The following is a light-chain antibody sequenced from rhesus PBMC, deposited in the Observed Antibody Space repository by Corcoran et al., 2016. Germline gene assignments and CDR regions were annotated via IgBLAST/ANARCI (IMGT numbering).Light chain of an antibody. V-gene: IGKV1-25*01. CDR1: QGITND. CDR3: QQYYSTPFT. J-gene: IGKJ3*01. Sequence: DIQMTQSPSSLSASVGDRVTITCRASQGITNDLAWYQQKPGETPKLLIYEASRLQSGIPSRFSGSGSGTEFALTISSLQSTSFATSCCQQYYSTPFTFGPGNKLDIK. CDR2: EAS.